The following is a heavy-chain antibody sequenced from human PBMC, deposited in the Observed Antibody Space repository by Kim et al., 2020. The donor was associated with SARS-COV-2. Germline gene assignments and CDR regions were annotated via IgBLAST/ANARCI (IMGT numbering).Heavy chain of an antibody. V-gene: IGHV1-2*02. J-gene: IGHJ4*02. CDR3: ARVRLGYGQEFDY. Sequence: YAQKFQGRVTMTRDTSISPAYMELSRLRSDDTAVYYCARVRLGYGQEFDYWGQGTLVTVSS. D-gene: IGHD5-18*01.